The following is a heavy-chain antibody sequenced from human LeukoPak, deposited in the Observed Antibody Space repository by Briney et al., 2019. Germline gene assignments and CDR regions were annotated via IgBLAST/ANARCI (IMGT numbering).Heavy chain of an antibody. CDR3: AKDGAALDS. CDR1: GYTFTGYY. CDR2: INPNSGGT. V-gene: IGHV1-2*06. J-gene: IGHJ4*02. D-gene: IGHD4/OR15-4a*01. Sequence: ASVKVSCKASGYTFTGYYMHWVRQAPGQGLEWMGRINPNSGGTNYAQNFQGRVTMTRDTSISTAYMELSSLRSDDTAVYSCAKDGAALDSWGQGTLVTVSS.